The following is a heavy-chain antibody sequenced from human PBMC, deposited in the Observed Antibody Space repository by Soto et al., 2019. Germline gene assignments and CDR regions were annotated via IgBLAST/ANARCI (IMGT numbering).Heavy chain of an antibody. V-gene: IGHV3-53*01. D-gene: IGHD5-18*01. CDR2: INSDGST. Sequence: EVQLVESGGGLIPPGGSLRLSCAASGFLVNSAYMTWVRQAPGKGLEWLSMINSDGSTLYAESVKGRFTIYRDNSKNRLDLQMNSLRAEDTAMYYCARSGYSFAWGYWGQGTLVIVTS. CDR1: GFLVNSAY. CDR3: ARSGYSFAWGY. J-gene: IGHJ4*02.